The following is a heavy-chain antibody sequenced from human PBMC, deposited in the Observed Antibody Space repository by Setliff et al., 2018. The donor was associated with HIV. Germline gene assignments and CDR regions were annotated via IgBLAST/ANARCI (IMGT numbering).Heavy chain of an antibody. Sequence: GGSLRLSCAASGFTFSNAWMSWVRQAPGKGLEWVGRIKSKTDGGTTDYVTPVKGRFTISRDDSKNTLYLQMNSLKTEDTAVYYCARGNNDLESFDYWGQGALVTVSS. CDR3: ARGNNDLESFDY. CDR1: GFTFSNAW. V-gene: IGHV3-15*01. J-gene: IGHJ4*02. D-gene: IGHD3-3*01. CDR2: IKSKTDGGTT.